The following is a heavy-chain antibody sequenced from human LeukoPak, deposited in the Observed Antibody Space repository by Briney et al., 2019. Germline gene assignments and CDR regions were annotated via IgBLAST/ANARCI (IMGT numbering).Heavy chain of an antibody. V-gene: IGHV1-46*01. CDR3: ARDQEAFDY. CDR1: GYSFTNNY. J-gene: IGHJ4*02. Sequence: ASVKVSCKASGYSFTNNYIHWVRQAPGQGLEWMGMIYPRDGSTSYAQKFQGRVTVTRDTSTSTVHMELSGLGSEDTAVYYCARDQEAFDYWGQGTLVTVSS. CDR2: IYPRDGST.